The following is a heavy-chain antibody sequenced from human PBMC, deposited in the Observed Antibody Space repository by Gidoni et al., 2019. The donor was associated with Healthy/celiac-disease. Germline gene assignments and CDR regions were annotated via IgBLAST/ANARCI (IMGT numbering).Heavy chain of an antibody. V-gene: IGHV4-59*01. J-gene: IGHJ4*02. CDR1: GGSISSDY. CDR2: IYYSGST. Sequence: QVQLQESGPGLVKPSETLSLTCTVSGGSISSDYWSWIRQPPGKGLEWIGYIYYSGSTKYNPALKSRVTIAVDTAKNQFSLKLSYVTAADTAGYYCARVRSSGWSIFDYWGQGTLVTVSS. D-gene: IGHD6-19*01. CDR3: ARVRSSGWSIFDY.